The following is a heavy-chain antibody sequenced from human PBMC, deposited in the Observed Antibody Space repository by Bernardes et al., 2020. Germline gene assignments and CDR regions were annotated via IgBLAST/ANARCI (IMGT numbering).Heavy chain of an antibody. V-gene: IGHV3-23*01. CDR3: VKKTEPVAGQNCFDP. CDR1: GSTFNNYA. CDR2: ISATGGST. D-gene: IGHD6-19*01. J-gene: IGHJ5*02. Sequence: GGSLRPSCAASGSTFNNYATTWVRQAPGKGLEWVSLISATGGSTYYADSGKGRFTIPRDNSKDTLYLQIHRLRAEDTAIYYCVKKTEPVAGQNCFDPWGQGTLVTVAS.